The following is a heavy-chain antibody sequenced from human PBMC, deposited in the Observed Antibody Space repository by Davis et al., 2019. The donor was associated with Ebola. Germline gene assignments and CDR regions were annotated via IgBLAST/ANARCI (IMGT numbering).Heavy chain of an antibody. CDR1: GGSFSGYY. Sequence: PSETLSLTCAVYGGSFSGYYWSWIRQPPGKGLEWIGEINHSGSTNYNPSLKSRVTISVDTSKNQFSLKLSSVTAADTAVYYCARYIGLQGNSPRNWFDPWGQGTLVTVSS. D-gene: IGHD2-15*01. V-gene: IGHV4-34*01. CDR2: INHSGST. CDR3: ARYIGLQGNSPRNWFDP. J-gene: IGHJ5*02.